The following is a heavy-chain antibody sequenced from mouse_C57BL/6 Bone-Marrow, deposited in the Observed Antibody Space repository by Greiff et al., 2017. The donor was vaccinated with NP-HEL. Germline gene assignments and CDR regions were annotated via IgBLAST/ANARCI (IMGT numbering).Heavy chain of an antibody. V-gene: IGHV5-6*01. D-gene: IGHD2-13*01. CDR1: GFTFSSYG. J-gene: IGHJ1*03. Sequence: EVQLVESGGDLVKPGGSLKLSCAASGFTFSSYGMSWVRQTPDKRLEWFATISSGGSYTYYPDSVKGRFTISRDNAKNTLYLQMSSLKSEDTAMYYCTRGYSDHGDCDVWGTGTTVTVSS. CDR2: ISSGGSYT. CDR3: TRGYSDHGDCDV.